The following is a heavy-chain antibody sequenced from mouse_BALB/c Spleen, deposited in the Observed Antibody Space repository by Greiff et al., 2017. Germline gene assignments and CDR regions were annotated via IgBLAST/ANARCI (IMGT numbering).Heavy chain of an antibody. CDR1: GYTFTSYY. CDR3: TRPPLYGSSYGYAMDY. V-gene: IGHV1S81*02. D-gene: IGHD1-1*01. Sequence: VQLKQPGAELVKPGASVKLSCKASGYTFTSYYMYWVKQRPGQGLEWIGGINPSNGGTNFNEKFKSKATLTVDKSSSTAYMQLSSLTSEDSAVYYCTRPPLYGSSYGYAMDYWGQGTSVTVSS. J-gene: IGHJ4*01. CDR2: INPSNGGT.